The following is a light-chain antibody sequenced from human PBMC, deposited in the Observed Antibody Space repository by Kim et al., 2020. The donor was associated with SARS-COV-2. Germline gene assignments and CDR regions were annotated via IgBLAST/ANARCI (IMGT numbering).Light chain of an antibody. V-gene: IGKV3-20*01. CDR1: QRISSNY. Sequence: EIVLTQSPGTLSLSPGERATLSCRASQRISSNYLAWYQQKPGQAPRLLIYGASSRATGISDRFSGSGSGTDFTLTISRLEPEDFAVYYCQQYGASPGITFGPGTKVDIK. CDR2: GAS. J-gene: IGKJ3*01. CDR3: QQYGASPGIT.